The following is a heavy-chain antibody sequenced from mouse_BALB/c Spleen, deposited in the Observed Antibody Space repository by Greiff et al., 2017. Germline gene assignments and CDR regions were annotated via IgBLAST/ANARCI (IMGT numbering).Heavy chain of an antibody. CDR2: ISSGGSYT. CDR3: ASEGDGYPAEFAY. V-gene: IGHV5-9-4*01. D-gene: IGHD2-3*01. CDR1: GFTFSSYA. Sequence: EVQLQESGGGLVKPGGSLKLSCAASGFTFSSYAMSWVRQSPEKRLEWVAEISSGGSYTYYPDTVTGRFTISRDNAKNTLYLEMSSLRSEDTAMYYCASEGDGYPAEFAYWGQGTLVTVSA. J-gene: IGHJ3*01.